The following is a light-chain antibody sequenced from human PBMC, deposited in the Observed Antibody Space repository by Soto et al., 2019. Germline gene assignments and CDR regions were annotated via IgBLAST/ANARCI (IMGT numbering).Light chain of an antibody. CDR3: KSYTGINNWV. CDR1: SSDVGGQNY. Sequence: QSAPTQPPSASGSPGQSVTISCTGTSSDVGGQNYVSWYQQHPGKAPKVMIYEVNKRPSGVPDRFSGSKSGNTASLTISGLQAEDEGDYYCKSYTGINNWVFGGGTKLTVL. V-gene: IGLV2-8*01. J-gene: IGLJ3*02. CDR2: EVN.